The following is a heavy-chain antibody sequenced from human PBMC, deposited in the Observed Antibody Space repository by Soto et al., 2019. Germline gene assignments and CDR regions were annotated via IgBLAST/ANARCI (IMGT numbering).Heavy chain of an antibody. CDR3: ARDLNLGSFAY. V-gene: IGHV1-3*01. CDR2: INAGNGNT. Sequence: ASVKVSCQASGYTFTSYVMHWVRQAPGQRLEWMGWINAGNGNTKYSQKFQGRVTITRDTSASTAYMELSSLRSEDTAVYYCARDLNLGSFAYWGQGTLVTVSS. J-gene: IGHJ4*02. CDR1: GYTFTSYV.